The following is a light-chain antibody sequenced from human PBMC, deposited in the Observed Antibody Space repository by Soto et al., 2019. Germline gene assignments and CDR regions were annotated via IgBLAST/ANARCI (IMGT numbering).Light chain of an antibody. Sequence: EIVMTQSPATLSVSPGERATLSCRAIQTVSSNLAWYQQKPGQPPRLLIYGASTRATGVPAKFSGSGSGTELTFNIPSLQSEDFELYYCQQYIYWARTFGQGTKVDIK. CDR2: GAS. CDR3: QQYIYWART. J-gene: IGKJ1*01. CDR1: QTVSSN. V-gene: IGKV3-15*01.